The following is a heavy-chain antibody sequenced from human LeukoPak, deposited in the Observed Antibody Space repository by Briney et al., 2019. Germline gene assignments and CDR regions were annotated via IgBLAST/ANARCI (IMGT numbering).Heavy chain of an antibody. CDR3: SRWNFAFDI. J-gene: IGHJ3*02. V-gene: IGHV3-7*01. CDR1: TFTFGDYY. D-gene: IGHD1-7*01. CDR2: IEQLGNAK. Sequence: PGGSLRLSCAASTFTFGDYYMGWVRQASGKGLEWVAYIEQLGNAKSYIDSVKGRFTISRDNAKSSLYLQMDSLRVEDTAVYYCSRWNFAFDIWGQGTMVTVSS.